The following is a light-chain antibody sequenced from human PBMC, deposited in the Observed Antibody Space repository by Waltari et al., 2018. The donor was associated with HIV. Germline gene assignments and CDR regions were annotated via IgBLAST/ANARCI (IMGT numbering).Light chain of an antibody. J-gene: IGKJ3*01. Sequence: DIQMTKYPSSLSASVGDRVTITCRASQGISNYLAWYQQKPGKVPKLLIYAASTLQSGVPSRFSGSGSGTDFTLTISSLQPEDVATYYCQKYNSARFTFGPGTTVNIK. CDR2: AAS. V-gene: IGKV1-27*01. CDR3: QKYNSARFT. CDR1: QGISNY.